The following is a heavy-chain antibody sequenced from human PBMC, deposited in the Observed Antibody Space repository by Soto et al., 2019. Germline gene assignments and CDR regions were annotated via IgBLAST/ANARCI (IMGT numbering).Heavy chain of an antibody. CDR2: ISYDGSNK. D-gene: IGHD3-22*01. Sequence: RSCAASGFTFSSYGMHCVRQAPGNGLEWVAVISYDGSNKYYADSVKGRFTISRDNSKNTLYLQMNSLRAEDTAVYYCAKDINRYYYDSSGYPAYYYYGMDVWGQGTTVTVSS. CDR3: AKDINRYYYDSSGYPAYYYYGMDV. J-gene: IGHJ6*02. CDR1: GFTFSSYG. V-gene: IGHV3-30*18.